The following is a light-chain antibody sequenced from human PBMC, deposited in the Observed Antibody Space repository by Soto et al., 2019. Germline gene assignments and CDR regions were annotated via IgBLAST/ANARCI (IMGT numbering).Light chain of an antibody. V-gene: IGKV3-11*01. CDR3: QQHSNWYS. Sequence: EIVLTQSPATLSLSPGERASLSCRASQSVSNFLAWYQQKPGQAPRLLIYDVYNRATGIPARFSGSGSGTDFTLTISSLEPEDVAVYYCQQHSNWYSFGQGTKLEIK. CDR1: QSVSNF. CDR2: DVY. J-gene: IGKJ2*01.